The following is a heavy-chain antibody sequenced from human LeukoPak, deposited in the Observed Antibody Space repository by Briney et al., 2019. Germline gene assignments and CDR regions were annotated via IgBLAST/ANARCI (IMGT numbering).Heavy chain of an antibody. CDR1: GFTLNEHA. Sequence: GGSLRLSCAVSGFTLNEHAVSWVRQAPGKGLEWVSAISGSGGSTYYADSVKGRFTISRDNSKNTLYLQMNSLRAEDTAVYYCAKDDDFWSGYYFWGQGTLVTVSS. CDR2: ISGSGGST. V-gene: IGHV3-23*01. J-gene: IGHJ4*02. D-gene: IGHD3-3*01. CDR3: AKDDDFWSGYYF.